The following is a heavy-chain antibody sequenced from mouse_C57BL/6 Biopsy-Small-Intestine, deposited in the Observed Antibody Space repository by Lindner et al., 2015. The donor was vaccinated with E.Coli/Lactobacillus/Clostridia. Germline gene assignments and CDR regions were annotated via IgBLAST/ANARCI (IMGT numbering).Heavy chain of an antibody. V-gene: IGHV14-2*01. Sequence: VQLQESGAELVRPGASARLSCTASGFNVKDYYIHWVKQRTEQGLEWIGRIDPEDGETKYAPKFQGKATITADTSSNTAYLQLSSLTSEDTAVYYCARGGLLLPENAMDYWGQGTSVTVSS. CDR1: GFNVKDYY. D-gene: IGHD1-1*01. J-gene: IGHJ4*01. CDR3: ARGGLLLPENAMDY. CDR2: IDPEDGET.